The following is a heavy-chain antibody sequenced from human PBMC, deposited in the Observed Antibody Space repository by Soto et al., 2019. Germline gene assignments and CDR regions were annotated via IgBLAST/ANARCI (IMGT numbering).Heavy chain of an antibody. V-gene: IGHV3-30-3*01. Sequence: LRLSCAASGFTFSSYAMHWVRQAPGKGLEWVAVISYDGSNKYYADSVKGRFTISRDNSKNTLYLQMNSLRAEDTAVYYCAREESYTAMVIGYYYYGMDVWGQGTTVTVSS. CDR2: ISYDGSNK. J-gene: IGHJ6*02. CDR1: GFTFSSYA. CDR3: AREESYTAMVIGYYYYGMDV. D-gene: IGHD5-18*01.